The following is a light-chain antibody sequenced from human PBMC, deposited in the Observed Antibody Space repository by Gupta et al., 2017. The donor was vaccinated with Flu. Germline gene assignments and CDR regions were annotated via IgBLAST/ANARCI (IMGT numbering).Light chain of an antibody. Sequence: GPTASISCSGDAVAKNDAYWYQQKPDQGHVLRILNDSEKHSGIPERVSGSSSGRTGKATMSGVEAEDEAEDECHSADSSGTYGVFGGGTKLTVL. J-gene: IGLJ3*02. CDR1: AVAKND. V-gene: IGLV3-25*01. CDR3: HSADSSGTYGV. CDR2: NDS.